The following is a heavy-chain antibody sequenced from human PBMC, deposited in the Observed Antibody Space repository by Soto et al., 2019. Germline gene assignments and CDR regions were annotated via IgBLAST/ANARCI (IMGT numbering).Heavy chain of an antibody. CDR1: GFTVSSNY. J-gene: IGHJ4*02. CDR2: TYSDGRT. CDR3: ARTYYSGSYLSDY. Sequence: GGSLRLSCAVSGFTVSSNYMNWVRQAPGKGLEWVSITYSDGRTFYADSVKGRFTVVRDDFKNMMYLQMNSLRVEDTAVYYCARTYYSGSYLSDYWGQGTLVTVSS. D-gene: IGHD3-10*01. V-gene: IGHV3-53*01.